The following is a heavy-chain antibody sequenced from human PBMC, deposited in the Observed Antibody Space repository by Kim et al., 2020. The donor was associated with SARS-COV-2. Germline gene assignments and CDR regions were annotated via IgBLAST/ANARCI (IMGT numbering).Heavy chain of an antibody. CDR1: GFTFSSYW. CDR2: IKQDGSEK. D-gene: IGHD6-13*01. Sequence: GGSLRLSCAASGFTFSSYWMSWVRQAPGKGLEWVANIKQDGSEKYSVDSVKGRFTISRDNAKNSLYLQMNSLRAEDTAVYYCASDRSSSWYYYYYYGMDVWGQGTTVTVSS. J-gene: IGHJ6*02. CDR3: ASDRSSSWYYYYYYGMDV. V-gene: IGHV3-7*01.